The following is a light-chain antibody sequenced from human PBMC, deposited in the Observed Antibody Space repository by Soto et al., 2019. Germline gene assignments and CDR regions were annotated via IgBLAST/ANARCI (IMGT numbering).Light chain of an antibody. Sequence: DIQMTQSPSSLSASVGDRVTITCRASQSISSYLNWYQQKPGKAPKLLIYAASSLQSGVPSRFSGSGSGTDSALTISSLQPEDFATYYCQQSYSTPRALTFGGGTKVEIK. CDR2: AAS. CDR3: QQSYSTPRALT. J-gene: IGKJ4*01. CDR1: QSISSY. V-gene: IGKV1-39*01.